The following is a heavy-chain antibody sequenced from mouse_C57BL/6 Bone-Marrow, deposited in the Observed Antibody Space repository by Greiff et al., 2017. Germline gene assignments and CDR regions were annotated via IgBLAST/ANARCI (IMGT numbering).Heavy chain of an antibody. CDR3: ARGSLDY. CDR1: GYSITSGYY. Sequence: EVQLVESGPGLVKPSQSLSLTCSVTGYSITSGYYWNWIRQFPGNKLEWMGYISYDGSNNYNPSLKNRISITRDTSKNQFFLKLNSVTTEDTATYYCARGSLDYWGQGTTLTVSS. D-gene: IGHD6-2*01. CDR2: ISYDGSN. J-gene: IGHJ2*01. V-gene: IGHV3-6*01.